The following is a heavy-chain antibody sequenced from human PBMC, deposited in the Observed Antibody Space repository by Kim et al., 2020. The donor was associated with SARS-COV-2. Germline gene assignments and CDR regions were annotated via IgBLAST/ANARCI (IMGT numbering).Heavy chain of an antibody. CDR3: ARSPGSHCPDY. CDR1: GGSISSSSYY. Sequence: SETLSLTCTVSGGSISSSSYYWGWIRQPPGKGLEWIGSIYYSGSTYYNPSLKSRVTISVDTSKNQFSLKLSSVTAADTAVYYCARSPGSHCPDYWGQGTLVTVSS. V-gene: IGHV4-39*01. CDR2: IYYSGST. J-gene: IGHJ4*02. D-gene: IGHD2-21*02.